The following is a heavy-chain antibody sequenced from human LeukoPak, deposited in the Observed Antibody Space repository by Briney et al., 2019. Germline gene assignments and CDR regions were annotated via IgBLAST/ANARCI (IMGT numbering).Heavy chain of an antibody. D-gene: IGHD6-19*01. V-gene: IGHV4-59*01. CDR3: ARIPPLGYGGHSSGWYDY. Sequence: NPSETLSLTCTVFGGSISSYYWSWIRQPPGKGLEWIGYIYYSGSTNYNPSLKSRVTISVDTSKNQFSLKLSSVTAADTAVYYCARIPPLGYGGHSSGWYDYWGQGTLVTVSS. CDR1: GGSISSYY. CDR2: IYYSGST. J-gene: IGHJ4*02.